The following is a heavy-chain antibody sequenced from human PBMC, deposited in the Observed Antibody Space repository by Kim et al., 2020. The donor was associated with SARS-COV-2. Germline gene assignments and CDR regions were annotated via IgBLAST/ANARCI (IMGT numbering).Heavy chain of an antibody. CDR3: ARTADITMVRGVIAPSHYYYYYGMDV. J-gene: IGHJ6*02. V-gene: IGHV1-8*01. CDR2: MNPNSGNT. Sequence: ASVKVSCKASGYTFTSYDINWVRQATGQGLEWMGWMNPNSGNTGYAQKFQGRVTMTRNTSISTAYMELSSLRSEDTAVYYCARTADITMVRGVIAPSHYYYYYGMDVWGQGTTVTVSS. D-gene: IGHD3-10*01. CDR1: GYTFTSYD.